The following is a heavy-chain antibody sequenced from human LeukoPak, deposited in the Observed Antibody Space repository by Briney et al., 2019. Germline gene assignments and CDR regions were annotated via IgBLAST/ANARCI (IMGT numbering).Heavy chain of an antibody. CDR2: IYPSGST. CDR1: GGSISSYY. J-gene: IGHJ6*02. D-gene: IGHD5-18*01. V-gene: IGHV4-59*10. CDR3: ASNSDYYYGMDV. Sequence: SESLSLTCAVYGGSISSYYWNWIRQPAGKGLEWIGRIYPSGSTNYNPSLKSRVTMSVDTSKNQFSLKLSSVTAADTAVYYCASNSDYYYGMDVWGQGTTITVSS.